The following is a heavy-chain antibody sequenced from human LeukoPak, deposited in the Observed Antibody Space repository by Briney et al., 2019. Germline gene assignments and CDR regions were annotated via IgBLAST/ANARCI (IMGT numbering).Heavy chain of an antibody. CDR2: INHSGST. D-gene: IGHD3-22*01. Sequence: SETLSLTCAVYGGSFSGYYWSWIRQPPGKGLEWIGEINHSGSTNYNPSLKSRVTISVDTSKNQFSLKLSSVTAADTAVYYCARFYYDSIGYYYVAYWGQGTLVTVSS. J-gene: IGHJ4*02. V-gene: IGHV4-34*01. CDR3: ARFYYDSIGYYYVAY. CDR1: GGSFSGYY.